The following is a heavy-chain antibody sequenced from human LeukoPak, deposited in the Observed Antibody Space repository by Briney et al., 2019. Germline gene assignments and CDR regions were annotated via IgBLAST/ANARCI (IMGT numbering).Heavy chain of an antibody. J-gene: IGHJ6*02. CDR1: GGSFSGYY. D-gene: IGHD5-24*01. CDR3: ARGLGREWGYYYYGMDV. V-gene: IGHV4-34*01. Sequence: SETLSLTCAVYGGSFSGYYWSWIRQPPGKGLEWIGEINHSGSTNYNPSLKSRVTISVDTSKNQFSLKLSSVTAADTAVYYCARGLGREWGYYYYGMDVWGQGITVTVSS. CDR2: INHSGST.